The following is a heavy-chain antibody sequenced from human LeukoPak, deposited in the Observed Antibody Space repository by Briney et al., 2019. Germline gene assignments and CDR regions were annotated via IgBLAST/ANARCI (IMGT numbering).Heavy chain of an antibody. CDR2: ISGSGGST. D-gene: IGHD1-26*01. V-gene: IGHV3-23*01. Sequence: QSGGSLRLSCAASGFTFSSYAMSWVRQAPGKGLEWVSAISGSGGSTYYADSVKGRFTISRDNAKNSLYLQMNSLRAEDTAVYYCARSGSVYSGNEVDYWGQGTLVTVSS. J-gene: IGHJ4*02. CDR1: GFTFSSYA. CDR3: ARSGSVYSGNEVDY.